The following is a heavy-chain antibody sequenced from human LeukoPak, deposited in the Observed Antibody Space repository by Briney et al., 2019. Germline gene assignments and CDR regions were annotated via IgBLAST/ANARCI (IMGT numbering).Heavy chain of an antibody. Sequence: ASVKVSCKASGYTFTGYYMHWVRRAPGQGLEWMGRINPNSGGTNYAQKFQGRVTMTRDTSISTAYMELSRLRSDDTAVYYCARDRSGYAQRGYFDYWGQGTLVTVSS. CDR2: INPNSGGT. CDR3: ARDRSGYAQRGYFDY. CDR1: GYTFTGYY. D-gene: IGHD5-12*01. J-gene: IGHJ4*02. V-gene: IGHV1-2*06.